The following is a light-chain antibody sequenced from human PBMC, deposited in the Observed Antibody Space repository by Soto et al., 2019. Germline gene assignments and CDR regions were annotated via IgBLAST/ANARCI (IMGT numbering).Light chain of an antibody. V-gene: IGKV3-15*01. Sequence: EMVLTQSPGTLSLSSGERATLSLRASQSVSSRYLAWYQQKPGQAPRLLLYGASTRATGIPVRFSGSGFGTEFTLTISSLQSEDFAVYYCQQYKNWPLFGQGTRLEIK. J-gene: IGKJ5*01. CDR3: QQYKNWPL. CDR2: GAS. CDR1: QSVSSRY.